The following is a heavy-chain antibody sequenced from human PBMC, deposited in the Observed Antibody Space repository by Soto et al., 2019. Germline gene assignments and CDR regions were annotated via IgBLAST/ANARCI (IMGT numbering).Heavy chain of an antibody. D-gene: IGHD3-9*01. Sequence: ASVKVSCKVSGYTLTELSMHWVRQAPGKGLEWMGGFDPEDGETIYAQKFQGRVTITGDTSTDTAYMELSSLRSEDTAVYYCARVSYDILTGTLEFDYWGQRTLVTVSS. J-gene: IGHJ4*01. V-gene: IGHV1-24*01. CDR1: GYTLTELS. CDR2: FDPEDGET. CDR3: ARVSYDILTGTLEFDY.